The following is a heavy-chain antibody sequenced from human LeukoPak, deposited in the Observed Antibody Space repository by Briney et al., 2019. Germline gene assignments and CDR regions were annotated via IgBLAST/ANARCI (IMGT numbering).Heavy chain of an antibody. CDR2: IYYIGST. CDR1: GGSISSYS. D-gene: IGHD5-18*01. CDR3: ARATAVVKGYNWFDP. J-gene: IGHJ5*02. Sequence: PSETLSLTCTVSGGSISSYSWSCIRQPPGKGLGWIGSIYYIGSTNYNPSLKSRVTISVDASQNQFSLKLSSVTAADTAVYYCARATAVVKGYNWFDPWGQGTLVTVSS. V-gene: IGHV4-59*01.